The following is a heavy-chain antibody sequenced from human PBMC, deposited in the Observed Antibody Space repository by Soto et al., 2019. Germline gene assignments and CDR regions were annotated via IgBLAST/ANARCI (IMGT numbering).Heavy chain of an antibody. CDR1: GFTFSSYW. J-gene: IGHJ6*02. Sequence: PGGSLRLSCAASGFTFSSYWMHWVRQAPGKGLVWVSRINSDGSSTSYADSVKGRFTISRDNAKNTLYLQMNSLRAEDTAVYYCARDSYTYYDFWSGYLANLDYYYYYGMDVWGQGTTVTVSS. CDR3: ARDSYTYYDFWSGYLANLDYYYYYGMDV. D-gene: IGHD3-3*01. V-gene: IGHV3-74*01. CDR2: INSDGSST.